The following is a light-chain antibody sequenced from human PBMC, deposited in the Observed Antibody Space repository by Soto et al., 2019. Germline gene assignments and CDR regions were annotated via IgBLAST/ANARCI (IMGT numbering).Light chain of an antibody. CDR3: AAWDDSLTGAV. Sequence: QSALTQPASVSGSLGQSITMSCTGTSSDVGGYNYVSWYQQHPGKAPKLMIYDVSNRPSGVSNRFSGSKSGTSASLAISGLQSEYEGDYYCAAWDDSLTGAVFGGGTKVTVL. CDR2: DVS. V-gene: IGLV2-14*01. CDR1: SSDVGGYNY. J-gene: IGLJ2*01.